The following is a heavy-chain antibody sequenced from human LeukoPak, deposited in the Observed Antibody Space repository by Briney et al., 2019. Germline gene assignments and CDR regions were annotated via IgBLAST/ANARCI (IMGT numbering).Heavy chain of an antibody. D-gene: IGHD3-22*01. V-gene: IGHV3-48*03. CDR2: ISSSGRTI. Sequence: GGSLRLSCAVSGFTFSCYEMNWVRQAPGKGLEWVSYISSSGRTIYNADSVKGRFTIPRDNAKNSLYLQMNSLRAEDTAVYYCASYYYDSSGYWVHAFDIWGQGTMVTVSS. J-gene: IGHJ3*02. CDR3: ASYYYDSSGYWVHAFDI. CDR1: GFTFSCYE.